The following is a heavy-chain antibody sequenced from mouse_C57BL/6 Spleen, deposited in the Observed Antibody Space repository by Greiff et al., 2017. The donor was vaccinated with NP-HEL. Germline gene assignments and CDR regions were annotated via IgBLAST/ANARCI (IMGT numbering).Heavy chain of an antibody. D-gene: IGHD2-4*01. CDR1: GYAFTNYL. CDR2: INPGSGGT. V-gene: IGHV1-54*01. J-gene: IGHJ3*01. CDR3: ARSYDYDDAWFAY. Sequence: QVQLQQSGAELVRPGTSVKVSCKASGYAFTNYLIEWVKQRPGQGLEWIGVINPGSGGTNYNEKFKGKANLTADKSSSTAYMQLSSLTSEDSAVYFCARSYDYDDAWFAYWGQGTLVTVSA.